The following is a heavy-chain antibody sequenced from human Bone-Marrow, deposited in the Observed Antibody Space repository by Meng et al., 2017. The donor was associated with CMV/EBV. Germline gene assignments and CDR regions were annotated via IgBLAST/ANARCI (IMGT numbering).Heavy chain of an antibody. CDR3: ARSSRGYPYFFDN. Sequence: ASGFTFSSYTMSWVRQAPGKGLQWVSYISTGSGYIFYADSVKGRFTISRDNAENSLYLQMNSLTGEDTAVYYCARSSRGYPYFFDNWGQGTLVTVSS. J-gene: IGHJ4*02. CDR1: GFTFSSYT. V-gene: IGHV3-21*01. CDR2: ISTGSGYI. D-gene: IGHD3-22*01.